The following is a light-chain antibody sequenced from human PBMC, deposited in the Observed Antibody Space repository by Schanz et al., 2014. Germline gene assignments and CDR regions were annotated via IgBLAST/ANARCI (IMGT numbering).Light chain of an antibody. J-gene: IGKJ1*01. CDR2: HAS. CDR3: QQYSNWPPWT. CDR1: ENINRA. Sequence: EIVMTQSPATLSVPLGERVTVSCTASENINRALAWYQQKPGQAPRLLIYHASTRATGIPARFSGNGVGADFTLTISSLQSEDSAVYYCQQYSNWPPWTFGQGTRVAIK. V-gene: IGKV3-15*01.